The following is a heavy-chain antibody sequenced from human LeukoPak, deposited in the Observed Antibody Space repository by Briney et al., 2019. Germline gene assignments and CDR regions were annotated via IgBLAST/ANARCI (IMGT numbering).Heavy chain of an antibody. V-gene: IGHV4-59*12. CDR3: ARVSSSWPHYYFDY. CDR2: IYYSGST. CDR1: SGSISSYY. J-gene: IGHJ4*02. D-gene: IGHD6-13*01. Sequence: SETLSLTCIVSSGSISSYYWSWIRQPPGKGLEWIGYIYYSGSTNSNPSLKSRVTMSVDTSKNQFSLKLTSVTAADTAVYYCARVSSSWPHYYFDYWGQGTLVTVSS.